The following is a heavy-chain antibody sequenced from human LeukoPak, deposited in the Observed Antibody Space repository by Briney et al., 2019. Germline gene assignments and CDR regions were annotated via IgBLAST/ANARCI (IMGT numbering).Heavy chain of an antibody. CDR2: IYTSGST. Sequence: SQTLSLTCTVSGGSISNYYWSWIRQPAGKGLEWIGRIYTSGSTNYNPSLKSRVTISVDTSKNQFSLKLSSVTAADTAVYYCASYRPQAAAGFDYWGQGTLVTVSS. D-gene: IGHD6-13*01. CDR1: GGSISNYY. CDR3: ASYRPQAAAGFDY. J-gene: IGHJ4*02. V-gene: IGHV4-4*07.